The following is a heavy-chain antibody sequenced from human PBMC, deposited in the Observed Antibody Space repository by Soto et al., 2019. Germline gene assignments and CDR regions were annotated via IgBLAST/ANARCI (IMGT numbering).Heavy chain of an antibody. CDR2: IYYSGST. J-gene: IGHJ4*02. CDR3: AISRPFDY. Sequence: PSETLSLTCTVSGGSISSYYWSWIRQTPGKGLEWIGYIYYSGSTNYNPSLKSRVTISVDKSKNQFSLKLSSVTAADTAVYYCAISRPFDYWGQGTLVTVSS. V-gene: IGHV4-59*12. CDR1: GGSISSYY.